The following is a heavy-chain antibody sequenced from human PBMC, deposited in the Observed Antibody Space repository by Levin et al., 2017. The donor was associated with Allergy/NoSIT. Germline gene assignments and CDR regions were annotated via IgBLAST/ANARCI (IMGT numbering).Heavy chain of an antibody. D-gene: IGHD3-3*01. J-gene: IGHJ3*02. V-gene: IGHV3-48*03. Sequence: LSLTCAASGFTFSSYEMNWVRQAPGKGLEWVSYISSSGSTIYYADSVKGRFTISRDNAKNSLYLQMNSLRAEDTAVYYCARAGEKYYYDFWSGYPKGAFDIWGQGTMVTVSS. CDR2: ISSSGSTI. CDR1: GFTFSSYE. CDR3: ARAGEKYYYDFWSGYPKGAFDI.